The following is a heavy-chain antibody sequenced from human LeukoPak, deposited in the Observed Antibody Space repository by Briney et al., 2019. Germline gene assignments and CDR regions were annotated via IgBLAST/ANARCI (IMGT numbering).Heavy chain of an antibody. CDR2: INPSGGST. CDR3: ARGVAVAGTRGYYFDY. Sequence: ASVKVSCKASGYTFTTYYIHWVRQAPGQGLEWMGIINPSGGSTSYAQKFQGRVTVTRDMSTSTVYMELSSLRSEDTAVYYCARGVAVAGTRGYYFDYWGQGTLVTVSS. J-gene: IGHJ4*02. CDR1: GYTFTTYY. V-gene: IGHV1-46*01. D-gene: IGHD6-19*01.